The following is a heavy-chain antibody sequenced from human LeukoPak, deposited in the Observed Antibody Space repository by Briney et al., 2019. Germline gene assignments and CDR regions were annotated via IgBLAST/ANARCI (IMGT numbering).Heavy chain of an antibody. CDR2: IYSGGNT. CDR3: ARAHDRGYYYGFDY. V-gene: IGHV3-66*01. Sequence: GGSLRLSCAASGFTVSSNYMSWVRQAPGKGLEWVSVIYSGGNTYYADSVQGRFTMSRENPENTLYLQTNSLRAEDTAVYYCARAHDRGYYYGFDYWGQGTLVTVSS. D-gene: IGHD3-22*01. J-gene: IGHJ4*02. CDR1: GFTVSSNY.